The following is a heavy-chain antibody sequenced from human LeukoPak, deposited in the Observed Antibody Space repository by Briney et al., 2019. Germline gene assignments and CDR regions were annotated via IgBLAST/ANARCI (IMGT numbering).Heavy chain of an antibody. Sequence: GGSLRLSCAASGFTFDDYAMHWVRHAPGKGLEWVSGISWNSGSIGYADSVKGRFTISRDNAKNSLYLQMNSLRAEDTALYYCAKDFRSSFGYWGQGTLVTVSS. J-gene: IGHJ4*02. CDR1: GFTFDDYA. CDR2: ISWNSGSI. CDR3: AKDFRSSFGY. V-gene: IGHV3-9*01. D-gene: IGHD6-6*01.